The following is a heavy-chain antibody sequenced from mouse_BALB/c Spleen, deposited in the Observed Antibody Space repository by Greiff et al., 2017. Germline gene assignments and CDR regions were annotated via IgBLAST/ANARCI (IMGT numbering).Heavy chain of an antibody. J-gene: IGHJ4*01. CDR2: IWGDGST. D-gene: IGHD1-1*01. V-gene: IGHV2-6-7*01. CDR1: GFSFTGYG. CDR3: AREGIYYYGSSSTGAMDY. Sequence: VQLQQSGPGLVAPSQSLSITCTASGFSFTGYGVNWVRQPPGKGLEWLGMIWGDGSTDYYSALKSRLSISKDNSKSQVFLKMNSLQTDDTARYYCAREGIYYYGSSSTGAMDYWGQGTSVTVSA.